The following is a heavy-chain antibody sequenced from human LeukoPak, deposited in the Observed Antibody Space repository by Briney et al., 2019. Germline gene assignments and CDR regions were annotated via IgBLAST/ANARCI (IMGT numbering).Heavy chain of an antibody. Sequence: PGGSLRLSCAASGFTFGSYNMNWVRQAPGKGLEWVSSISSGSSYIYYADSVKGRFTISRDNAKNSLYLQMNSLRAEDTALYYCARYGGNAFDVWGQGTMVTVSS. CDR1: GFTFGSYN. V-gene: IGHV3-21*01. J-gene: IGHJ3*01. D-gene: IGHD4/OR15-4a*01. CDR3: ARYGGNAFDV. CDR2: ISSGSSYI.